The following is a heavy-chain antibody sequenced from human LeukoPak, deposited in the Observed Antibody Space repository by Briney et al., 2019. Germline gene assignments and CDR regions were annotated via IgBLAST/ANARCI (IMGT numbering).Heavy chain of an antibody. Sequence: GGSLRLSCAASGFTFSGSAMHWVRQASGKGLEWVGRSRSKANSYATAYAASVKGRFTISRDDSKNTAYLQMNSLKTEDTAVYYCTSQYYYDSSGYYYVYAFDIWGQGTMVTVSS. V-gene: IGHV3-73*01. J-gene: IGHJ3*02. CDR1: GFTFSGSA. CDR3: TSQYYYDSSGYYYVYAFDI. D-gene: IGHD3-22*01. CDR2: SRSKANSYAT.